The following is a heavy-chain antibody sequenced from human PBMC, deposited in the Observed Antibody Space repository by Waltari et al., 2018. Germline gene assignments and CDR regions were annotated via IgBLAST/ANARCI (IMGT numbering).Heavy chain of an antibody. CDR2: IYSGGST. CDR1: GLTASSDY. CDR3: AREGWGGEYAYFFDY. Sequence: EVQLMVSVGGLIPPGCSLRLSCASFGLTASSDYMSCVRLSPGKGLEWVGGIYSGGSTNYEHSVKGRVTISGDKSKNPLYLKMSSVRAEDTAVYYCAREGWGGEYAYFFDYWGQGTLVTVSS. V-gene: IGHV3-53*01. J-gene: IGHJ4*02. D-gene: IGHD3-10*01.